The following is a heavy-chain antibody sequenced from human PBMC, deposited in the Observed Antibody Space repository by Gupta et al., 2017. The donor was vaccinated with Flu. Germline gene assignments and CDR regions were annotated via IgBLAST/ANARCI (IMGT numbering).Heavy chain of an antibody. V-gene: IGHV4-39*01. J-gene: IGHJ4*02. D-gene: IGHD5-18*01. CDR2: IDYSGNT. CDR1: GDSISSRHYY. CDR3: ASMNDDTSMYVLRDY. Sequence: QLQLQESGPGLVKPSETLSLTCTVSGDSISSRHYYLAWIRQPPEKGLEWISSIDYSGNTSYNPSLKSRVSISIDTSNNQFSLRLSYVKAEDTAVYYCASMNDDTSMYVLRDYWGQGTQVTVSS.